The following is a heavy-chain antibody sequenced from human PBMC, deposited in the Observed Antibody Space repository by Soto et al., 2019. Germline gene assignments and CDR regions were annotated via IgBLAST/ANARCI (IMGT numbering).Heavy chain of an antibody. V-gene: IGHV3-23*01. J-gene: IGHJ4*02. D-gene: IGHD3-10*01. CDR3: ARGSTDSYPGSRIFDF. CDR2: ITDTGGDA. Sequence: LRLSCVASGLTFGSRAMTWVRQAPGEGLQWVSTITDTGGDAKYADSVRGRFVISRDNSKKTLYLQTTSLTAEDSAMYYCARGSTDSYPGSRIFDFWGRGTLVTVSS. CDR1: GLTFGSRA.